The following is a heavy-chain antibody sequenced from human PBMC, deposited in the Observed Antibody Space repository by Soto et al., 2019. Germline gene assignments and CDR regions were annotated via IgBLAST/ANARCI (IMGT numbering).Heavy chain of an antibody. D-gene: IGHD1-26*01. J-gene: IGHJ4*02. CDR3: AHRGVGATYFDY. Sequence: QITLKESGPTLVKPTQTLTLTCTFSGFSLSTSGVGVGWIRQPPGQALECLALIYWDDDKRYSPSLRSRLTIPKDTSKNQVALTMTNMDPVDTATYYCAHRGVGATYFDYWGQGTLVTVSS. CDR2: IYWDDDK. CDR1: GFSLSTSGVG. V-gene: IGHV2-5*02.